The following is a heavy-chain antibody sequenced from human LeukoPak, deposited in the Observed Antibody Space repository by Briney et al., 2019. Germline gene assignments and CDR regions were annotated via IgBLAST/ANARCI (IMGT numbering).Heavy chain of an antibody. CDR1: GGSFSGYY. CDR2: INHSGGT. CDR3: ATDRARGGDSFDY. Sequence: SETLSLTCAVYGGSFSGYYWSWIRQPPGKGLEWIGEINHSGGTNYNPSLKSRVTISVGTSKNQFSLKLSSVTAADTAVYYCATDRARGGDSFDYWGQGTLVTVSS. V-gene: IGHV4-34*01. J-gene: IGHJ4*02. D-gene: IGHD3-10*01.